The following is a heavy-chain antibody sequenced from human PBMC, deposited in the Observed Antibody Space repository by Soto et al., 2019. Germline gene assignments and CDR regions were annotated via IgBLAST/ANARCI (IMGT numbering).Heavy chain of an antibody. CDR1: GYTFTGYY. D-gene: IGHD5-18*01. J-gene: IGHJ6*02. Sequence: GASVKVSCKASGYTFTGYYMHWVRQAPGQGLEWMGWINPNSGGTNYAQKFQGWVTMTRDTSISTAYMELNSLRAEDTAVYYCARDRYSYDWYYYYGMDVWGQGTTVTVSS. V-gene: IGHV1-2*04. CDR3: ARDRYSYDWYYYYGMDV. CDR2: INPNSGGT.